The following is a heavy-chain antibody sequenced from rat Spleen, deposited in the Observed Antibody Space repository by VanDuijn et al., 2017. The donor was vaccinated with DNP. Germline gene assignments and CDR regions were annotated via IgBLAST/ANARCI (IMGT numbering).Heavy chain of an antibody. J-gene: IGHJ1*01. CDR3: ARGSGTYYWYFDF. V-gene: IGHV5-31*01. D-gene: IGHD5-1*01. CDR1: GFTFSYYW. CDR2: ITSGAGTT. Sequence: EVQLVESGGDLVQPGGSLKLSCVASGFTFSYYWMTWIRQVPGKGLEWIASITSGAGTTSYADSVKGRFTVSRDNAKNTLYLQMDSLRSEDTATYYCARGSGTYYWYFDFWGPGTMVTVSS.